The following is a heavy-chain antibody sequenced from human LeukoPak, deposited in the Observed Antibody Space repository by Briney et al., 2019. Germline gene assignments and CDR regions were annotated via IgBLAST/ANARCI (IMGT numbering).Heavy chain of an antibody. CDR2: IYATGSS. CDR1: GGSISSGSYY. V-gene: IGHV4-61*02. D-gene: IGHD3-10*02. CDR3: GRKGLFWGLLKGFDI. J-gene: IGHJ3*02. Sequence: SETLSLTCTVSGGSISSGSYYWSWIRQAAGKGLEWMGRIYATGSSNYNPSLNSRVTMSVDTSRSQFSLKLTSVTAADTALYSCGRKGLFWGLLKGFDIWGQRIKVTVSS.